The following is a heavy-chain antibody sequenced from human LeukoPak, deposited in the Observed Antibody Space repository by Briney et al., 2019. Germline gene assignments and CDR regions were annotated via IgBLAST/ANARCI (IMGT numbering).Heavy chain of an antibody. D-gene: IGHD3-16*02. CDR1: GFTFSRHG. J-gene: IGHJ4*02. CDR3: AKGPAPRLGEFSYHALVDY. V-gene: IGHV3-30*18. CDR2: ISNDGSRK. Sequence: PGRSLRLSCAPSGFTFSRHGMHWVRQAPGKGLEWVAIISNDGSRKYYAHSVEGRFTISRDNSKNTLYLQMDSLRAEDTAVYYCAKGPAPRLGEFSYHALVDYWGQGTLVTVSS.